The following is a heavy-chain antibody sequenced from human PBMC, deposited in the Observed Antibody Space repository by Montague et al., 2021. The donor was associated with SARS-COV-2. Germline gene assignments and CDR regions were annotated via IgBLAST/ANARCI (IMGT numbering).Heavy chain of an antibody. Sequence: SRSLSLSASGFPFSSYAMHWVRQAPGKGLEWVAVISYDGSNKYYADSVKGRFTISRDNSKNTLYLQMNSLRAEDTAVYYCAREMVYDAFDIWGQGTMVTVSS. CDR3: AREMVYDAFDI. V-gene: IGHV3-30-3*01. CDR1: GFPFSSYA. D-gene: IGHD1-14*01. J-gene: IGHJ3*02. CDR2: ISYDGSNK.